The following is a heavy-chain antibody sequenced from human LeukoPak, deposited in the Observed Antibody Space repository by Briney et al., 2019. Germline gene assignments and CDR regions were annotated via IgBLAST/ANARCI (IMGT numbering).Heavy chain of an antibody. D-gene: IGHD3-10*01. CDR3: ARHNKTPTYYYGSGSYFDS. CDR1: GGSINTYY. CDR2: IHYRGSP. V-gene: IGHV4-59*08. Sequence: PSETLSLTCTVPGGSINTYYWSRIRQPPGKGLEWIGNIHYRGSPNYNPSLKSRVTISVDTSNNQFSLKLRSVTAADTAVYYCARHNKTPTYYYGSGSYFDSWGQGTLVTVSP. J-gene: IGHJ4*02.